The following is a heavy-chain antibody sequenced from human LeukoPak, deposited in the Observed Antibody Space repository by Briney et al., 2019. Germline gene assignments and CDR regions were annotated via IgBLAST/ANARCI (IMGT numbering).Heavy chain of an antibody. J-gene: IGHJ3*02. CDR2: IIPIFGTA. V-gene: IGHV1-69*13. Sequence: GASVKVSCKASGYTFTSYAISWVRQAPGQGLEWMGGIIPIFGTANYAQKFQGRVTITADESTSTAYMELSSLRSEDTAVYYCARGRYSSSPNAFDIWGQGTMVTVSS. D-gene: IGHD6-13*01. CDR1: GYTFTSYA. CDR3: ARGRYSSSPNAFDI.